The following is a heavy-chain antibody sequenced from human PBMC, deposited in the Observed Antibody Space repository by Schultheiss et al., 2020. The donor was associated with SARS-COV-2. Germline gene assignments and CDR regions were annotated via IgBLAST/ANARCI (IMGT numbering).Heavy chain of an antibody. J-gene: IGHJ5*02. CDR2: IIPFLGIA. V-gene: IGHV1-69*04. CDR3: ARENIVLGSPEWFDP. D-gene: IGHD2/OR15-2a*01. Sequence: SVKVSCKASGGTFSSYAISWVRQAPGQGLEWMGRIIPFLGIANYAQKFQGRVTITADKSTSTAYMELSSLRSEDTAVYYCARENIVLGSPEWFDPWGQGTLVTVSS. CDR1: GGTFSSYA.